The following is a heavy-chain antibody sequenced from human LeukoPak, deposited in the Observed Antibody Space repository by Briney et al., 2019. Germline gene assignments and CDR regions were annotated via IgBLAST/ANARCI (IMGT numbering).Heavy chain of an antibody. V-gene: IGHV1-58*02. CDR1: GFTLTSSA. CDR2: IVVGSGNT. J-gene: IGHJ4*02. D-gene: IGHD6-6*01. CDR3: AADTIAARYSSFDY. Sequence: GASVNVSCKASGFTLTSSAMQWVRPARGQRLAWIGWIVVGSGNTNYAQKFQERVTITRDMSTSTAYMELSSLRSEDTAVYYCAADTIAARYSSFDYWGQGTLVTVSS.